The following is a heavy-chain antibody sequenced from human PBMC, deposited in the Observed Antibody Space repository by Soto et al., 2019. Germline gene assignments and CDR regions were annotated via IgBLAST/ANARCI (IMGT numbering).Heavy chain of an antibody. CDR3: AXEPRPTGYSGKWFDFDY. Sequence: ASVKVSCKTSGYTFTDFYLHWVRQAPGQGLEWMGWVNCKSGGTNYAQKFQGRISMTRDTSLNTAYMDLNSLSPDDTAVYYCAXEPRPTGYSGKWFDFDYWGLGTLVTVSS. J-gene: IGHJ4*02. CDR1: GYTFTDFY. CDR2: VNCKSGGT. D-gene: IGHD1-26*01. V-gene: IGHV1-2*02.